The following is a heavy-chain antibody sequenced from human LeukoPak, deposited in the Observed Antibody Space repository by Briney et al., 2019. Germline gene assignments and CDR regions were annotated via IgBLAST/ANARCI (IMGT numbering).Heavy chain of an antibody. J-gene: IGHJ4*02. CDR3: AALDHGHDY. CDR1: GFTFTSFA. Sequence: PGGSLRLSCAASGFTFTSFAMSWVRQAPGKGLVWVSRINSDGSSTKCADSVKGRFTISRDNAKNTLYLQMNSLRAEDTAVYYCAALDHGHDYWGQGTLVTVSS. CDR2: INSDGSST. V-gene: IGHV3-74*03.